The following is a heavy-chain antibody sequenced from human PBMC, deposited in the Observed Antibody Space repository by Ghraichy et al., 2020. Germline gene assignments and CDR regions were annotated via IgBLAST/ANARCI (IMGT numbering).Heavy chain of an antibody. CDR2: IHYSGNT. V-gene: IGHV4-59*01. J-gene: IGHJ4*02. Sequence: SETLSLTCTVSGGSITGYQWSWIRQPPGTGLEWIGYIHYSGNTNYNPSLKSRVTISVDTSKNQFSLKLSSVTAADTAVYYCARDSLDGLVNWGQGTLVTVSS. D-gene: IGHD6-19*01. CDR1: GGSITGYQ. CDR3: ARDSLDGLVN.